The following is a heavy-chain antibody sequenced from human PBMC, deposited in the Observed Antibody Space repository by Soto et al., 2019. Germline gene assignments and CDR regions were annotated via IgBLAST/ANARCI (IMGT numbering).Heavy chain of an antibody. CDR1: GFSLSTSGVG. Sequence: QITLKESGPTLVKPTQTLTLTCTFSGFSLSTSGVGVGWIRQPPGKALEWLALIYWDDDKPYSPSLKSRLTLTQDTSKNQAALTMTNIDPVDTARYYCAHRRSEGPFGYWGQGTLVTVSP. CDR3: AHRRSEGPFGY. V-gene: IGHV2-5*02. D-gene: IGHD1-26*01. CDR2: IYWDDDK. J-gene: IGHJ4*02.